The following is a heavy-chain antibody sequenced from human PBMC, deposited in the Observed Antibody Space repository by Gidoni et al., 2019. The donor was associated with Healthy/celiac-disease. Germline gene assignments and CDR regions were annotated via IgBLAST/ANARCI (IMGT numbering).Heavy chain of an antibody. J-gene: IGHJ4*02. V-gene: IGHV3-30*18. CDR3: AKDREWGYCSGGSCYYFDY. CDR1: GFTFSSYG. D-gene: IGHD2-15*01. Sequence: QVQLVESGGGVVQPGRSLRLSCAASGFTFSSYGMPWVRQAPGKGLEWVAVISYDGSNKYYADSVKGRFTISRDNSKNTLYLQMNSLRAEDTAVYYCAKDREWGYCSGGSCYYFDYWGQGTLVTVSS. CDR2: ISYDGSNK.